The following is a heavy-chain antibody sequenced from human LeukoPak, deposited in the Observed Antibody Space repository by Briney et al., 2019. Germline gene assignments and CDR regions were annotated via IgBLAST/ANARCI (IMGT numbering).Heavy chain of an antibody. Sequence: ASVKVSCKASGYTFTSYAMNWVRQAPGQGLEWMGWINTNTGDPTYAQGFTGRFVFSLDTSVSTAYLQTSSLKAEDTAVYYCARVAGATTFVYYYYYYMDVWGKGTTVTVSS. J-gene: IGHJ6*03. CDR2: INTNTGDP. D-gene: IGHD1-26*01. V-gene: IGHV7-4-1*02. CDR1: GYTFTSYA. CDR3: ARVAGATTFVYYYYYYMDV.